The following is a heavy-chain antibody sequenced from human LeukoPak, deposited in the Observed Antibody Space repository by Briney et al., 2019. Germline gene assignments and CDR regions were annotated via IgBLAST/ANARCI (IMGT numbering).Heavy chain of an antibody. J-gene: IGHJ4*02. D-gene: IGHD2-8*01. Sequence: PGGSLRLSCAASGFTFSSYAMSWVRQAPGKGLEWVANIKQDGSEKYYVDSVKGRFTISRDNAKNSLYLQMNSLRAEDTAVYYCARAFPHCTNGVCYPNDYFDYWGQGTLVTVSS. CDR1: GFTFSSYA. CDR3: ARAFPHCTNGVCYPNDYFDY. V-gene: IGHV3-7*01. CDR2: IKQDGSEK.